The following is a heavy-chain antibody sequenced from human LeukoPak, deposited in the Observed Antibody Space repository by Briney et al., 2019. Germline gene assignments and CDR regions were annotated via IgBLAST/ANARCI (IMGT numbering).Heavy chain of an antibody. D-gene: IGHD5-12*01. CDR3: ARGKYGGYFIDY. J-gene: IGHJ4*02. V-gene: IGHV3-74*01. CDR2: IKPDGSDT. Sequence: GGSLRLSCAASGFTFSSYSMNWVRQAPGKGLVWVSRIKPDGSDTNYADSVKGRFTISRDNAKNTVYLQMNSLRAEDTVVYYCARGKYGGYFIDYWGQGTLVTVSS. CDR1: GFTFSSYS.